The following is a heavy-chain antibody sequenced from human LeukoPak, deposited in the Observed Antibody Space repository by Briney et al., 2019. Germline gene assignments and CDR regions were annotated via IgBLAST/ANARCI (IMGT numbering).Heavy chain of an antibody. D-gene: IGHD6-19*01. Sequence: ASVKVSCKASGYTFTSYYMRWVRQAPGQGLEWMGIINPSGGSTSYAQKFQGRVTMTRDTSTSTVYMELSSLRSEDTAVYYCARWVPNSSGWYGPGDYWGQGTLVTVSS. CDR3: ARWVPNSSGWYGPGDY. V-gene: IGHV1-46*01. CDR1: GYTFTSYY. J-gene: IGHJ4*02. CDR2: INPSGGST.